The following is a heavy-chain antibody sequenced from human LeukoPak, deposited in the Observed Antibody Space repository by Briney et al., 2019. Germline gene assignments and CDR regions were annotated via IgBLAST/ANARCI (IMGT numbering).Heavy chain of an antibody. CDR1: GYTFTSYG. J-gene: IGHJ4*02. D-gene: IGHD2-2*01. Sequence: VSVKVSCKASGYTFTSYGISWVRQAPGQGLEWMGWISAYNGNTNYAQKFQGRVTITADESTSTAYMELSSLRSEDTAVYYCARNAGVVLGDIVVVPAAIYFDYWGQGTLVTVSS. V-gene: IGHV1-18*01. CDR3: ARNAGVVLGDIVVVPAAIYFDY. CDR2: ISAYNGNT.